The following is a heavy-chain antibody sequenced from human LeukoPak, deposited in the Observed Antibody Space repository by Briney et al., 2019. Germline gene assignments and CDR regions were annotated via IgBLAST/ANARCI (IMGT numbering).Heavy chain of an antibody. CDR3: ARHQGYNYGYVDY. Sequence: GESLKISCKGSGYSFTSYWIGWVRQMPGKGLEWMGIIYPGDSDTRYSPSFQGQVTVSADKSINTAYLQWSSLKASDTAMYYCARHQGYNYGYVDYWGQGTLVTVSS. CDR2: IYPGDSDT. J-gene: IGHJ4*02. CDR1: GYSFTSYW. D-gene: IGHD5-18*01. V-gene: IGHV5-51*01.